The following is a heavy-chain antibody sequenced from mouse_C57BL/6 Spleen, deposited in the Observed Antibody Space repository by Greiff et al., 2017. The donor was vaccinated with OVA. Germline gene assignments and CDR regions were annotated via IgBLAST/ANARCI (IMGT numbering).Heavy chain of an antibody. D-gene: IGHD2-4*01. J-gene: IGHJ2*01. Sequence: EVKLQESGPGLVKPSQSLSLTCSVTGYSITRGYYWKWIRQFPGNKLEWMGYISYDGSNNYNPSLKNRISITRDTSKHQFFLKLNSVTTEDTATYYCASGDYEDYWGQGTTHTVSS. CDR3: ASGDYEDY. CDR1: GYSITRGYY. CDR2: ISYDGSN. V-gene: IGHV3-6*01.